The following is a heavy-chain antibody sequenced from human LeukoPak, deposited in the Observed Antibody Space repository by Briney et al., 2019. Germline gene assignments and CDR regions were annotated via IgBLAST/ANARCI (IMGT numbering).Heavy chain of an antibody. Sequence: SETLSLTCTVSGGSISSYYWGWIRQPPGKGLEWIGSIYYSGSTYYNPSLKSRVTISVDTSKNQFSLKLSSVTAADTAVYYCARPYDSSGYLGYFDYWGQGTLVTVSS. CDR3: ARPYDSSGYLGYFDY. CDR2: IYYSGST. V-gene: IGHV4-39*07. CDR1: GGSISSYY. D-gene: IGHD3-22*01. J-gene: IGHJ4*02.